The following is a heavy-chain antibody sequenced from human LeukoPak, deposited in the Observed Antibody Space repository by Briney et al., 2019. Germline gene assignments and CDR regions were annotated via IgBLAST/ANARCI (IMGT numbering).Heavy chain of an antibody. Sequence: GGSLRLSCVASGFTFNNYEMNWVRQAPRKGLEWVSYISSSGATIYYADSVKGRFTISRDNAKNSLYLQMNSLRAEDTAVYYCAELGITMIGGVWGKGTTVTISS. D-gene: IGHD3-10*02. CDR3: AELGITMIGGV. J-gene: IGHJ6*04. V-gene: IGHV3-48*03. CDR2: ISSSGATI. CDR1: GFTFNNYE.